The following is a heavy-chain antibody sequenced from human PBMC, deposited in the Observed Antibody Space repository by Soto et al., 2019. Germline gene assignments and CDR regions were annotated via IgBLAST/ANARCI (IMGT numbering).Heavy chain of an antibody. J-gene: IGHJ4*02. V-gene: IGHV1-3*01. Sequence: QVHLVQSGAEVKKPGASVQVSCKASGYTFTTYVMHWVRQAPGQRLEWMGWINAGNGNTKYSQKFQGRVTITRDTSASTAYMELSSLRSEDTAVYYCARTSGYYFFDYWGQGTLVTVSS. CDR2: INAGNGNT. CDR1: GYTFTTYV. D-gene: IGHD3-3*01. CDR3: ARTSGYYFFDY.